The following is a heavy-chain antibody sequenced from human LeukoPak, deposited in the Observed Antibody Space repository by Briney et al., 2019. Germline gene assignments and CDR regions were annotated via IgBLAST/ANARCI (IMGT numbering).Heavy chain of an antibody. V-gene: IGHV1-69*06. CDR3: ARDGYDILTGYWFSSY. Sequence: SVKVSCKASRGTFSSYAISWVRQAPGHGLEWMGGIIPIFGTANYAQKFQGRVTITADKSTSTAYMELSSLRSEDTGVYYCARDGYDILTGYWFSSYWGQGTLVTVST. D-gene: IGHD3-9*01. CDR1: RGTFSSYA. J-gene: IGHJ4*02. CDR2: IIPIFGTA.